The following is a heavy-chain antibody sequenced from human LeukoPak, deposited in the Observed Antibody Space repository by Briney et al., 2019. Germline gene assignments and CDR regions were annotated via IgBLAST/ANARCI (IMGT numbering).Heavy chain of an antibody. CDR1: GYSFTSYW. J-gene: IGHJ3*02. D-gene: IGHD6-13*01. V-gene: IGHV5-51*01. CDR3: ARTMEGIAAAGTAFDI. Sequence: GESLKISCKGSGYSFTSYWIGWLRQLPGKGLEGMGIIYPGDSDTKYSPSFQGQVTISADKSINTAYLQWSSLKASDTAMYYCARTMEGIAAAGTAFDIWGQGTMVTVSS. CDR2: IYPGDSDT.